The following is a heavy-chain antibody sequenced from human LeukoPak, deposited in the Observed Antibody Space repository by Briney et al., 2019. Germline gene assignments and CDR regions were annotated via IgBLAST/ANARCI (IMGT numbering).Heavy chain of an antibody. Sequence: GGSLRLSCAASGFTFSTYAMNWVRQAPGKGLEWVSAISGSGGSTYYADSVQGRFTISRDNSKNTLYLQMNSLRAVDTAVYYCAKGRPLYNVAPADYWGQGTLVTVSS. J-gene: IGHJ4*02. CDR3: AKGRPLYNVAPADY. V-gene: IGHV3-23*01. D-gene: IGHD3-10*02. CDR2: ISGSGGST. CDR1: GFTFSTYA.